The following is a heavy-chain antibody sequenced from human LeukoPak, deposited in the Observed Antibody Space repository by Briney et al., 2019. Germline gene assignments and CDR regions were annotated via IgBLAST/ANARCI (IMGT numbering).Heavy chain of an antibody. CDR1: GGSISSYY. CDR2: MYYSGST. Sequence: SETLSLTCTVSGGSISSYYWSWIRQPAGKGLEWIGRMYYSGSTNYNPSLKSRVTISVDTSKNQFSLKLSSVTAADTAVYYCARDYYDSSGYYLNWFDPRGQGTLVTVSS. V-gene: IGHV4-4*07. D-gene: IGHD3-22*01. CDR3: ARDYYDSSGYYLNWFDP. J-gene: IGHJ5*02.